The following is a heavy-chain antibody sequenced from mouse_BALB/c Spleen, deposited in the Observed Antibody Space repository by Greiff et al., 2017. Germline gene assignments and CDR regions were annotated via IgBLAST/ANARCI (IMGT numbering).Heavy chain of an antibody. Sequence: VQLVESGPGLVAPSQSLSITCTVSGFSLTSYGVHWVRQPPGKGLEWLGVIWAGGSTNYNSALMSRLSISKDNSKSQVFLKMNSLQTDDTAMYYCAREALYGNLGGDYWGQGTSVTVSS. J-gene: IGHJ4*01. D-gene: IGHD2-10*02. V-gene: IGHV2-9*02. CDR3: AREALYGNLGGDY. CDR2: IWAGGST. CDR1: GFSLTSYG.